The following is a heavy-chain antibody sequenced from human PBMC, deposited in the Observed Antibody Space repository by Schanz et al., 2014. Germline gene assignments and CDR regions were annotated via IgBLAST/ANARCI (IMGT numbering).Heavy chain of an antibody. CDR3: ARDRPGYHGYYGMDV. V-gene: IGHV3-11*04. CDR2: LSSSGKTI. CDR1: GFTFSDFY. D-gene: IGHD5-18*01. Sequence: QVQLVESGGGLVKPGGSLRLSCAASGFTFSDFYMSWIRQAPGKGLEWVSYLSSSGKTIYSADSVQGRFTISRDNAKNSLSLQMNSLRAEDTAVYYCARDRPGYHGYYGMDVWGQGTTVTVSS. J-gene: IGHJ6*02.